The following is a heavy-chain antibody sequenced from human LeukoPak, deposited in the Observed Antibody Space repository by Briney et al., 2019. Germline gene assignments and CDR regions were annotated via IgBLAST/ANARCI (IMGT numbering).Heavy chain of an antibody. Sequence: ASVKVSCKASGYTFTGYYMHWVRQAPGQGLEWMGWINPNSGGTNYAQKFQGRVTMTRDTSISTAYMELSRLRSDDTAVYYRARAKGSGSYYTWFDPWGQGTLVTVSS. V-gene: IGHV1-2*02. CDR3: ARAKGSGSYYTWFDP. D-gene: IGHD3-10*01. CDR1: GYTFTGYY. CDR2: INPNSGGT. J-gene: IGHJ5*02.